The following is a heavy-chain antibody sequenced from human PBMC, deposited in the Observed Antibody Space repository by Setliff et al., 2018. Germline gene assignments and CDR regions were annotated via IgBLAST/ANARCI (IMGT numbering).Heavy chain of an antibody. D-gene: IGHD3-22*01. CDR2: INPNSGGT. V-gene: IGHV1-2*04. Sequence: ASVKVSCKASGSTFTGYYMHWVRQAPGQGLEWMGWINPNSGGTNYAQKFQGWVTMTRDTSISTAYMELSRLRSDDTAVYYCARDRDSSGYPYYFDYWGQGTLVTVSS. CDR1: GSTFTGYY. CDR3: ARDRDSSGYPYYFDY. J-gene: IGHJ4*02.